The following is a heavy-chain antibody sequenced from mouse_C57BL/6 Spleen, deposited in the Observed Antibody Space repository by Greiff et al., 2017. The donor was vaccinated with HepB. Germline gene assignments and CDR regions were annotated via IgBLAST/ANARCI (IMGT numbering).Heavy chain of an antibody. CDR2: INPNYGTT. CDR3: ARGTVEGYFDV. CDR1: GYSFTDYN. D-gene: IGHD1-1*01. Sequence: EVKLMESGPELVKPGASVKIFCKASGYSFTDYNMNWVKQSNGKSLEWIGVINPNYGTTSYNQKFKGKAALTVDQSSSTAYMQLNSLTSEDSAVYYCARGTVEGYFDVWGTGTTVTVSS. V-gene: IGHV1-39*01. J-gene: IGHJ1*03.